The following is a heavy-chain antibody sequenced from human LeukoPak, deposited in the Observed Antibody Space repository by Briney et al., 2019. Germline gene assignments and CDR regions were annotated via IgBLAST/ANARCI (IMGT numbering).Heavy chain of an antibody. CDR1: GGSVSSTSYY. CDR3: ARQRADYFYHYLDV. CDR2: VYYGGNT. Sequence: SETLSLTCTASGGSVSSTSYYWDWVRQPPGKGLEWIGNVYYGGNTFYNSSLESRVTISVDMSKNQFSLKLTSLTAADTAVYYCARQRADYFYHYLDVWGKGTSVTVSS. J-gene: IGHJ6*03. V-gene: IGHV4-39*01.